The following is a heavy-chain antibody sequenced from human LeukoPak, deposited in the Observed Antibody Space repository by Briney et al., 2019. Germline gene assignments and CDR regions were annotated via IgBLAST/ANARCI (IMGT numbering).Heavy chain of an antibody. D-gene: IGHD1-7*01. CDR2: VNWNGNST. CDR1: GFGFEDYG. Sequence: GGSLRLSCAASGFGFEDYGMSWVRQAPGKGLEWVSGVNWNGNSTGYADSVKGRFTISRDNGKNSLYLQMNSLRAEDTAVYYCARTSVTGTTNFDYWGQGTLVTVSS. V-gene: IGHV3-20*04. CDR3: ARTSVTGTTNFDY. J-gene: IGHJ4*02.